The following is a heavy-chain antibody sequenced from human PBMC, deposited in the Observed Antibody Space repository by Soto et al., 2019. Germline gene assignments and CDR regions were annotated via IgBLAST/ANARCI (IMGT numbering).Heavy chain of an antibody. V-gene: IGHV3-30*18. Sequence: PGGSLRLSCSASGLAFSSYGMHWVRQAPGKGLQWVALISYDGSHEYYADSVKGRFTISRDNSKNMLYIQMNSLRTEDTALYYCAKLGGSLEGGHAFDLWGQGTMVTVS. D-gene: IGHD3-10*01. J-gene: IGHJ3*01. CDR2: ISYDGSHE. CDR1: GLAFSSYG. CDR3: AKLGGSLEGGHAFDL.